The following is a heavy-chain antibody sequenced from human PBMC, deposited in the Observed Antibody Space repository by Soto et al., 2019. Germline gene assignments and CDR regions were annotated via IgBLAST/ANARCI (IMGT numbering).Heavy chain of an antibody. CDR2: IYPGDSDT. J-gene: IGHJ5*02. CDR1: GYSFTSYW. CDR3: ARGQQQQINWFDP. Sequence: GESLRICCKGAGYSFTSYWSGWVRQMPGKGLEWMGIIYPGDSDTRYSPSFQGQVTISADKSISTAYLQWSSLKASDTAMYYCARGQQQQINWFDPWGQGTLVTVSS. D-gene: IGHD6-13*01. V-gene: IGHV5-51*01.